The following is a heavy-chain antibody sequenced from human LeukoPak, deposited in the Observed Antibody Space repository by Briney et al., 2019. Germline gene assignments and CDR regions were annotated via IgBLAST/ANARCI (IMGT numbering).Heavy chain of an antibody. Sequence: SETLSLTCNVSGGSMTTSNHYWGWIRQPPGKGLEWIGEINHSGSAKYNPSLKSRVTFSVDTSKNQFSLRLSSVTAADTAAYYCARWNDNGHYWVFDLWGRGTLVTVSS. CDR3: ARWNDNGHYWVFDL. CDR1: GGSMTTSNHY. V-gene: IGHV4-39*07. D-gene: IGHD4-17*01. CDR2: INHSGSA. J-gene: IGHJ2*01.